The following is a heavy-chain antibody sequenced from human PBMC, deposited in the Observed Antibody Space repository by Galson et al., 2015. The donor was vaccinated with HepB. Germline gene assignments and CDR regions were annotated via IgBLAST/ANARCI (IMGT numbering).Heavy chain of an antibody. CDR3: ARLSGSPWYYYGMDV. CDR1: GGTFSSYA. Sequence: SVKVSCKASGGTFSSYAISWVRQAPGQGLEWMGGIIPIFGTANYAQKFQGRAAITADESTSTAYMELSSLRSEDTAVYYCARLSGSPWYYYGMDVWGQGTTVTVSS. J-gene: IGHJ6*02. CDR2: IIPIFGTA. V-gene: IGHV1-69*13. D-gene: IGHD1-26*01.